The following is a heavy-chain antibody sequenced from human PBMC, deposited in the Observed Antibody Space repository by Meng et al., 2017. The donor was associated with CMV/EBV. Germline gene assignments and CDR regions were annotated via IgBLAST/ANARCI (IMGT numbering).Heavy chain of an antibody. D-gene: IGHD3-16*02. Sequence: ACGFTFSDYYMSWIRQAPGKGLEWVSYISSSSSYTNYADSVKGRFTISRDNAKNSLYLQMNSLRAEDTAVYYCARGGSFRNRYYFDYWGQGTLVTVSS. V-gene: IGHV3-11*06. CDR2: ISSSSSYT. CDR3: ARGGSFRNRYYFDY. J-gene: IGHJ4*02. CDR1: GFTFSDYY.